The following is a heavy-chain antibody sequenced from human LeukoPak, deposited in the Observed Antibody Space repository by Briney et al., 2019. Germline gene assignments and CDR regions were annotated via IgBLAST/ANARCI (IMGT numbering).Heavy chain of an antibody. V-gene: IGHV3-7*01. J-gene: IGHJ3*01. CDR3: ARGRGSKGAFDL. CDR1: GFSFSTYW. CDR2: IKQDGSEK. Sequence: PGGSLRLSCAASGFSFSTYWMSWVRQAPGKGLEWVANIKQDGSEKVYVDSVKGRFTISRDNAKSSLFVQMGSLRAEDTAVYYCARGRGSKGAFDLWGQGTMVTVSP. D-gene: IGHD3-10*01.